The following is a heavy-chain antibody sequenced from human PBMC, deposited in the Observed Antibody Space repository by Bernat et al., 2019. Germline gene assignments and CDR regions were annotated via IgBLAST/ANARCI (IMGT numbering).Heavy chain of an antibody. J-gene: IGHJ6*02. D-gene: IGHD2-2*01. V-gene: IGHV4-39*01. Sequence: QMQLQESGPGLVKPSETLSLTCTVSGGSISSHDYYWGWIRQPPGKGLEWIGSVYPGGSTNYNPSLKSRVTISIDTSKNQFSLKLGSVTAADTAVYHCARGMPMAPGYYAMDVWGQGTTVTVSS. CDR1: GGSISSHDYY. CDR3: ARGMPMAPGYYAMDV. CDR2: VYPGGST.